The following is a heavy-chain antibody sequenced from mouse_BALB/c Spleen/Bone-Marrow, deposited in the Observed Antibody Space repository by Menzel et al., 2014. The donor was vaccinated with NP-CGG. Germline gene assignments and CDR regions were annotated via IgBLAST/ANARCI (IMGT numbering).Heavy chain of an antibody. D-gene: IGHD2-12*01. J-gene: IGHJ4*01. CDR3: ARELSRAMDY. CDR1: GYAFTSYN. V-gene: IGHV1S135*01. Sequence: VQLQQSGPELVKPGASVKVSCKAFGYAFTSYNMYWVKQSHGKSLEWIGYIDPYSGGTNYNQKFRGKATLTVDKSSNTAYIHLNSLTSEDSAVYFCARELSRAMDYWGQGTSVTVSS. CDR2: IDPYSGGT.